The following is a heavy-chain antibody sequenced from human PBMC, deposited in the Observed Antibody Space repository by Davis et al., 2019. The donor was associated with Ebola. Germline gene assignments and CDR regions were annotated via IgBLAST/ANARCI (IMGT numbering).Heavy chain of an antibody. J-gene: IGHJ4*02. D-gene: IGHD5-12*01. CDR1: GVSIYSYY. Sequence: MPGGSLRLSCTVSGVSIYSYYWSWVRQSPGKGLEWIGYVYFSGSATYSPSLDNRATMSIDTSKNHVSLKLTSVTPADTAVYYCANDDYWGQGILVTVSS. V-gene: IGHV4-59*01. CDR2: VYFSGSA. CDR3: ANDDY.